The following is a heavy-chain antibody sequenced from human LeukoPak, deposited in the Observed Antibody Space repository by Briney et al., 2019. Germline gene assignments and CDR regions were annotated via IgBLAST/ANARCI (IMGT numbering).Heavy chain of an antibody. V-gene: IGHV3-13*04. CDR3: ARGKGSESGWTLFDY. Sequence: QPGGSLRLSCAASAFTFSGYGMQWVRQPTGKVLEWVSGIGTTCKTYYQSSVKGRFTISRENAKNSLYLQMNSLRAGDTAVYYCARGKGSESGWTLFDYWGQGTLVTVSS. D-gene: IGHD6-19*01. CDR2: IGTTCKT. CDR1: AFTFSGYG. J-gene: IGHJ4*02.